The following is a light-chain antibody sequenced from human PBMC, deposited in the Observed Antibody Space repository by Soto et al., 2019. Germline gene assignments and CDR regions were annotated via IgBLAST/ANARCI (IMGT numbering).Light chain of an antibody. CDR1: SNDVGDYNY. CDR2: EVS. J-gene: IGLJ1*01. Sequence: QSALTQPPSASGSPGQSVTISCTGTSNDVGDYNYVSWYQQHPGKAPKLMIYEVSKRPSGVPGRFSGSKSGNTASLTVSGLQAEDEADYYCSSYAGSSTLYVFGPGTKLTVL. CDR3: SSYAGSSTLYV. V-gene: IGLV2-8*01.